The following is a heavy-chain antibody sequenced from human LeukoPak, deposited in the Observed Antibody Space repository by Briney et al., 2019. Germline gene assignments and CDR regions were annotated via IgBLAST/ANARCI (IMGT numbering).Heavy chain of an antibody. CDR3: ARNRYSGSYPLDV. V-gene: IGHV3-30*03. D-gene: IGHD1-26*01. CDR2: IPYDGSNK. Sequence: GSLRLSCVDSGFTFSDYNMNWVRQAPGKGLEWVALIPYDGSNKYYADSVKGRFTISRDNAKNSLYLQMNSLRAGDTAIYYCARNRYSGSYPLDVWGKGTTVTVSS. J-gene: IGHJ6*04. CDR1: GFTFSDYN.